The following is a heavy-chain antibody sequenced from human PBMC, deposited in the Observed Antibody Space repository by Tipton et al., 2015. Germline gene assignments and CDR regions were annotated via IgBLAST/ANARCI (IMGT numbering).Heavy chain of an antibody. J-gene: IGHJ4*02. CDR2: ISSSSFQT. CDR1: GFTFRDYY. V-gene: IGHV3-11*06. Sequence: SLRLSCAASGFTFRDYYMSWIRQAPGKGLEWIAYISSSSFQTIYADSVKGRFTISRDNAENSLYLQMNSLRDEDTAMYYCAKAHNMVATGGNYWGQGTLVTVSS. D-gene: IGHD5-12*01. CDR3: AKAHNMVATGGNY.